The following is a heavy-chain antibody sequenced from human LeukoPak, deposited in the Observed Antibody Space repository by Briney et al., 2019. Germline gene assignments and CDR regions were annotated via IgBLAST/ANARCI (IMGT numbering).Heavy chain of an antibody. CDR3: AGRGGYVDTAMTNY. Sequence: GGSLRLSCAASGFTFSSYAMSWVRQAPGKGLEWVSAISGSGGSTYYADSVKGRFTISIDNSKNTLYLQMNSLRAEDTAVYYCAGRGGYVDTAMTNYWGQGTLVTVSS. CDR2: ISGSGGST. D-gene: IGHD5-18*01. CDR1: GFTFSSYA. J-gene: IGHJ4*02. V-gene: IGHV3-23*01.